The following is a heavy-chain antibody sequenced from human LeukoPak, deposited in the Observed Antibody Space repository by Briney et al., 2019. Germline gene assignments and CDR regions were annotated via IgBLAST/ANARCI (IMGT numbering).Heavy chain of an antibody. CDR3: ARDLYYYDSGGPDY. CDR1: GDTFSNYG. D-gene: IGHD3-22*01. CDR2: IMPISGIA. Sequence: SVKVSCKASGDTFSNYGLSWVRQAPGQGLEWMGRIMPISGIANYAQKFQDRVTINTDESTSTVYMELNSLRSEDTAVYYCARDLYYYDSGGPDYWGQGTLVSV. V-gene: IGHV1-69*05. J-gene: IGHJ4*02.